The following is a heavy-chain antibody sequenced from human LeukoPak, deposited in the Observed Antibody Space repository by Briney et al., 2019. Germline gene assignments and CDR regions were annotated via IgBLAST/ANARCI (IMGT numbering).Heavy chain of an antibody. CDR3: ARDGGSGRFDY. D-gene: IGHD3-10*01. V-gene: IGHV1-69*04. Sequence: EASVKVSCKASGGTFSSYAISWVRQAPGQGLEWMGRIIPILGIANYAQKFQGRVTITADKSTSTAHMELSSLKSEDTAVYYCARDGGSGRFDYWGQGTLVTVSS. CDR2: IIPILGIA. CDR1: GGTFSSYA. J-gene: IGHJ4*02.